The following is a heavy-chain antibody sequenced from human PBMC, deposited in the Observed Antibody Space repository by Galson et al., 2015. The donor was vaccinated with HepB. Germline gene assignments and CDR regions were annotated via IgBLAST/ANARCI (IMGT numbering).Heavy chain of an antibody. V-gene: IGHV3-15*01. D-gene: IGHD5-24*01. CDR2: IKSKTDGGTT. CDR1: GFTFSNAW. Sequence: SLRLSCAASGFTFSNAWMSWVRQAPGKGLEWVGRIKSKTDGGTTDYAAPVKGRFTISRDDSKNTLYLQMNSLKTEDTAVYYCTTGFGWLQLYFDYWGQGTLVTVTS. CDR3: TTGFGWLQLYFDY. J-gene: IGHJ4*02.